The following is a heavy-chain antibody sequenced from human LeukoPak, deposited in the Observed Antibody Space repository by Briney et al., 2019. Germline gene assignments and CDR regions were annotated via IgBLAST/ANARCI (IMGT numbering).Heavy chain of an antibody. CDR1: GGSISSSSYY. V-gene: IGHV4-39*01. CDR3: AGGTTFDY. CDR2: IYYSGST. D-gene: IGHD1-26*01. J-gene: IGHJ4*02. Sequence: TSETLSLTCTVSGGSISSSSYYWGWIRQPPGKGLEWIGSIYYSGSTYYNPSLKSRVTISVDTSKNQFSLKLSSVTAADTAVYYCAGGTTFDYWGQGTLVTVSS.